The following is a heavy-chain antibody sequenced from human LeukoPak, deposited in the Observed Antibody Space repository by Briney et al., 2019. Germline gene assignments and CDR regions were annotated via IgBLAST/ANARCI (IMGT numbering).Heavy chain of an antibody. CDR2: ISSSSSTI. CDR3: ARDYCSGGSCYPFGWFDP. V-gene: IGHV3-48*01. D-gene: IGHD2-15*01. Sequence: PGGSLRLSCAASGFTFSSYSMNWVRQAPGQGLEWVSYISSSSSTIYYADSVKGRFTISRDNAKNSLYLQMNSLRAEDTAVYYCARDYCSGGSCYPFGWFDPWGQGTLVTVSS. J-gene: IGHJ5*02. CDR1: GFTFSSYS.